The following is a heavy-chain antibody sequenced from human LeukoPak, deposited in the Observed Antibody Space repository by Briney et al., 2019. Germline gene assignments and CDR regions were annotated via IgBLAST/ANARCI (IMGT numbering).Heavy chain of an antibody. CDR3: ARSDYDILTGNQYCYGMDV. D-gene: IGHD3-9*01. Sequence: SETLSLTCTVSGGSISSYYWSWIRQPPGKGLEWIGYIYYSGSTNYNPSLKSRVTISVDTSKNQFSLKLSSVTAADTAVYYCARSDYDILTGNQYCYGMDVWGQGTTVTVSS. CDR2: IYYSGST. J-gene: IGHJ6*02. V-gene: IGHV4-59*01. CDR1: GGSISSYY.